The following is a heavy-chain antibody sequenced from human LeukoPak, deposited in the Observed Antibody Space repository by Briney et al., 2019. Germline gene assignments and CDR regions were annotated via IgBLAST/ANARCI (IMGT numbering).Heavy chain of an antibody. CDR1: GFTFDDYA. J-gene: IGHJ4*02. Sequence: GGSLRLSCVASGFTFDDYAMHWVRQAPGKGLEWVSGISWSSGSIVYADSVKGRFTISRDNAKNSLYLQMNSLRAEDTAVYYCARDQGGVGYWGQGTLVTVSS. CDR2: ISWSSGSI. CDR3: ARDQGGVGY. D-gene: IGHD3-16*01. V-gene: IGHV3-9*01.